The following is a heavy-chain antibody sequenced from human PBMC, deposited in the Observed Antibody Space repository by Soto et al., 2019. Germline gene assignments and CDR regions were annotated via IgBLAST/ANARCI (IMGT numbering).Heavy chain of an antibody. CDR1: GFTFSGSA. D-gene: IGHD5-12*01. Sequence: GGSLRLSCSASGFTFSGSAMHWVRQASGKGLGWVGRIRNKANNYATAYAASVKGRFTISRDDSKNTAYLQMNSPETEDTAVYYCTASAYDTFSDYWAQGSLVTVSS. CDR3: TASAYDTFSDY. CDR2: IRNKANNYAT. J-gene: IGHJ4*02. V-gene: IGHV3-73*01.